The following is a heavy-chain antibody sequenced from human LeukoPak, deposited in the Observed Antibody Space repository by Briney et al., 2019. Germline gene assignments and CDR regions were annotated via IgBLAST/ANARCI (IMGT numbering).Heavy chain of an antibody. V-gene: IGHV1-69*05. CDR2: IIPIFGTA. CDR1: GGTFSSYA. D-gene: IGHD6-6*01. Sequence: ASVKVSCKASGGTFSSYAISWVRQAPGQGLEWMGGIIPIFGTANYAQKFQGRVTITTDESTSTAYMELSSLRSEDTAVYYCASGGTAARWWFDPWGQGTLVTVSS. CDR3: ASGGTAARWWFDP. J-gene: IGHJ5*02.